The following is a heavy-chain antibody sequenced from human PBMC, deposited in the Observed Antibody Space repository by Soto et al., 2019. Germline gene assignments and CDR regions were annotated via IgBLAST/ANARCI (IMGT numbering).Heavy chain of an antibody. J-gene: IGHJ6*02. CDR2: ISPFFGKA. D-gene: IGHD6-13*01. CDR1: GYTFTSYG. CDR3: ARGNYSSSWYFSRYYYYYGMDV. V-gene: IGHV1-69*13. Sequence: GASVKVSCKASGYTFTSYGSSWVRQAPGQGLEWMGGISPFFGKANYAQKFQGRVTITADESTSTAYMELSSLRSEDTAVYYCARGNYSSSWYFSRYYYYYGMDVWGQGTTVTVSS.